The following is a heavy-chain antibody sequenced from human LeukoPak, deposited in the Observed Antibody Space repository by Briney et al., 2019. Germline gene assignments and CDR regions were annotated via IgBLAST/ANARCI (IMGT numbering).Heavy chain of an antibody. Sequence: SETLSLTCIVSGGSISSGDYYWSWIRQPPGKGLEWIGYIYYSGSTYYNPSLKSRLTISVDTSKNQFSLKLSSVTAADTAVYYCARRPGYCSGTSCLEFDYWGQGTLVTVSS. D-gene: IGHD2-2*01. CDR1: GGSISSGDYY. CDR2: IYYSGST. CDR3: ARRPGYCSGTSCLEFDY. J-gene: IGHJ4*02. V-gene: IGHV4-30-4*08.